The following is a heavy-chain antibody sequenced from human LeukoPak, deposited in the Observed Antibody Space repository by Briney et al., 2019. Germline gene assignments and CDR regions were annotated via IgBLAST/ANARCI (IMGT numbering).Heavy chain of an antibody. Sequence: GGSLRLSCATSTFTSSSHTMNWVRQAPGKGLEWVSSISPSGNSKYHADSVKGRFTISRDNAENSLYMQMNSLRAEDTGVYYCVRDFLGESGAGGYWGQGTLVTVSS. CDR2: ISPSGNSK. D-gene: IGHD3-10*01. CDR1: TFTSSSHT. CDR3: VRDFLGESGAGGY. J-gene: IGHJ4*02. V-gene: IGHV3-21*01.